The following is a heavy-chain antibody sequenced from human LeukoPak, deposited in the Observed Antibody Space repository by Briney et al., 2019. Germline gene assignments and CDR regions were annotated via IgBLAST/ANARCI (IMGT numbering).Heavy chain of an antibody. CDR1: GYSFTTYW. V-gene: IGHV5-51*01. CDR3: ARDGYDYSAFDI. Sequence: GESLKISCKASGYSFTTYWIVWVRQMPGKGLEWMGIIYPDDSDARYSPSFQGQVTISADKSISTAYLQWSSLKASDTAMYYCARDGYDYSAFDIWGQGTMVTVSS. J-gene: IGHJ3*02. CDR2: IYPDDSDA. D-gene: IGHD5-12*01.